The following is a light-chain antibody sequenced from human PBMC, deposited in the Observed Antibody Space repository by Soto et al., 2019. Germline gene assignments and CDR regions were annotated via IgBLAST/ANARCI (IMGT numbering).Light chain of an antibody. Sequence: QSARTQPASVSGSPGQSITISCTGTSSDVGSYNYVSSYQQHPGKAPKLRIYEVSYRPSGVSNRFSGSKSGNTASLTISGIQAEEEANYYFSSHTSISTRVFGGGTQLTVL. J-gene: IGLJ3*02. CDR3: SSHTSISTRV. CDR2: EVS. CDR1: SSDVGSYNY. V-gene: IGLV2-14*01.